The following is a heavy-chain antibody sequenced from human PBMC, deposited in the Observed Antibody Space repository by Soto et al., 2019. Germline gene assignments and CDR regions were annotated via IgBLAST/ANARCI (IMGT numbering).Heavy chain of an antibody. CDR2: IIPIFGTA. D-gene: IGHD1-7*01. V-gene: IGHV1-69*13. CDR3: ASVSYNWNYAVY. J-gene: IGHJ4*02. Sequence: SVKVSCKASGGTFSSYAISWVRQAPGQGLEWMGGIIPIFGTANYAQKFQGRVTITADESTSTAYMELSSLRSEDTAVYYCASVSYNWNYAVYWGQGTLVTVSS. CDR1: GGTFSSYA.